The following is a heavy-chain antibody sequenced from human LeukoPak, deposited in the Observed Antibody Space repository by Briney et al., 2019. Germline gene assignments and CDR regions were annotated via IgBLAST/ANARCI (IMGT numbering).Heavy chain of an antibody. CDR3: AKDLHTIFGPNYYYMDV. CDR1: GFTFSSYS. J-gene: IGHJ6*03. V-gene: IGHV3-21*04. Sequence: GGSLRLSCAASGFTFSSYSMNWVRQAPGKGLEWVSSISSSSSYIYYADSVKGRFTISRDNAKNSLYLQMNSLRAEDTAVYYCAKDLHTIFGPNYYYMDVWGKGTTVTVSS. CDR2: ISSSSSYI. D-gene: IGHD3-3*01.